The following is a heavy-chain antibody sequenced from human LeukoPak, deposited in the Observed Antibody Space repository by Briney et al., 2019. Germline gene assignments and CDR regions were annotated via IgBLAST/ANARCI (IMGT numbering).Heavy chain of an antibody. CDR3: AKLLGTATTYDP. V-gene: IGHV3-7*01. D-gene: IGHD5-24*01. Sequence: GGSLRLSCAASGFTFSGNWMSWVRQAPGKGLEWVASINPDGSQKLYVDSVKGRLTISRDNTKSSLYLQMNSLGAEDTAMYYCAKLLGTATTYDPWGQRTRVTVSS. CDR1: GFTFSGNW. J-gene: IGHJ5*02. CDR2: INPDGSQK.